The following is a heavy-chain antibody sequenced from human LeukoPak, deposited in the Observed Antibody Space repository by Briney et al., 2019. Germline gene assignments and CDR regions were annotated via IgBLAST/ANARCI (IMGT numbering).Heavy chain of an antibody. J-gene: IGHJ6*03. Sequence: GGSLRLSCAASGFTFSSYSMNWVRQAPGKGLEWVSYISSSSSTIYYADSVKGRFTISRDNAKNSLYLQMKSLRAEDTAVYYCARESGSRNYDFWSGYYDYYYYYMDVWGKGTTVTVSS. D-gene: IGHD3-3*01. CDR3: ARESGSRNYDFWSGYYDYYYYYMDV. CDR1: GFTFSSYS. CDR2: ISSSSSTI. V-gene: IGHV3-48*01.